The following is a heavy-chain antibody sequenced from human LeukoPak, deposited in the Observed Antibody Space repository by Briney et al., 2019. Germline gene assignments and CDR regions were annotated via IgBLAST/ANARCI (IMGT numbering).Heavy chain of an antibody. D-gene: IGHD1-14*01. J-gene: IGHJ4*02. CDR2: IGGSGSTT. V-gene: IGHV3-23*01. CDR1: GLTFGNYG. CDR3: AKASPDHFDY. Sequence: PGGSLRLSCVASGLTFGNYGMNWVRQAPGKGLEWVSSIGGSGSTTYYADSVRGRFTISRDNSKNTLYLQMNSLRAEDTAVYYCAKASPDHFDYWGQGTLVTVSS.